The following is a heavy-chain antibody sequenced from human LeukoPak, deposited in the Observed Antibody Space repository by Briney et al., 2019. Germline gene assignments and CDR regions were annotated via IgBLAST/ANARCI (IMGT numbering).Heavy chain of an antibody. J-gene: IGHJ4*02. CDR3: ARESAPGYIDY. CDR2: IYSYGTT. CDR1: GFTFTKYA. V-gene: IGHV3-66*01. D-gene: IGHD6-13*01. Sequence: GGSLRLSCSASGFTFTKYAMHWVRQAPGKGLEWVSVIYSYGTTYYADSVKGRFTISRDNSKNTVFLQMNSLRVEDTAVYYCARESAPGYIDYWGQGTLVTVSS.